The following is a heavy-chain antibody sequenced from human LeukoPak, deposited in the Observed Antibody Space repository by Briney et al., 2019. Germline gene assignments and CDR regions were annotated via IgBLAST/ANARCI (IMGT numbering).Heavy chain of an antibody. CDR3: ARDHGYYFDY. CDR1: GFTFSSYA. Sequence: GRSLRLSCAASGFTFSSYAMHWVRQAPGKGLEWVAVISYDGSNKYYADSVKGRSTISRDNSKNTLYLQMNSLRAEDTAVYYCARDHGYYFDYWGQGTLVTVSS. J-gene: IGHJ4*02. V-gene: IGHV3-30*04. CDR2: ISYDGSNK.